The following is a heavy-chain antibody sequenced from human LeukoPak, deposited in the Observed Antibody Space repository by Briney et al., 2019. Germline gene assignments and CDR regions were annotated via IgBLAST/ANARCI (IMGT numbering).Heavy chain of an antibody. CDR1: GFTFSSYG. J-gene: IGHJ4*02. V-gene: IGHV3-30*18. CDR2: ISYDGSNK. CDR3: AKGQISEYAYQLNFDY. D-gene: IGHD2-2*01. Sequence: GGSLRLSCAASGFTFSSYGMRWVRQAPGKGLEWVAVISYDGSNKYYADSVKRRFTISRDDSKNTLYLQMNSLRAEDTAVYYCAKGQISEYAYQLNFDYWGQGTLVTVSS.